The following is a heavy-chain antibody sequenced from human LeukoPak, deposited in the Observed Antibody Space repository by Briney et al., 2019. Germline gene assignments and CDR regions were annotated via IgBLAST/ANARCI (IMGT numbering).Heavy chain of an antibody. V-gene: IGHV1-69*13. CDR3: ARDPGVVAAEEYYYYGMDV. D-gene: IGHD2-15*01. J-gene: IGHJ6*02. CDR2: IIPIFGTA. Sequence: SVKVSCKASGGTFSSYAISWVRQAPGQELEWMGGIIPIFGTANYAQKFQGRVTITADESTSTAYMELSSLRSEDTAVYYCARDPGVVAAEEYYYYGMDVWGQGTTVTVSS. CDR1: GGTFSSYA.